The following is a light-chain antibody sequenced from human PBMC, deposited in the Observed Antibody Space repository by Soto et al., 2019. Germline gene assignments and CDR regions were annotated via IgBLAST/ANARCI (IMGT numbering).Light chain of an antibody. V-gene: IGKV1-6*01. CDR2: GAS. J-gene: IGKJ4*01. Sequence: IQMTQSPSTLSASVGDRVTITCRASQDISNDLGWYQQKPGKAPKLLIYGASTLQSGVPSRFSGSGSGTDFTLTISSLQPEDSASYYCLQDHEHLTFGGGTKVDIK. CDR3: LQDHEHLT. CDR1: QDISND.